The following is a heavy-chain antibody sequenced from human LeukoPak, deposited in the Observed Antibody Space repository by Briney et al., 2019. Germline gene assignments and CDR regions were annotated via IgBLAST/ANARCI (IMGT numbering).Heavy chain of an antibody. CDR1: GFSFSTYG. CDR2: IRYDGSHK. CDR3: AKDEFGSGSYFVPDF. D-gene: IGHD3-10*01. V-gene: IGHV3-30*02. J-gene: IGHJ4*02. Sequence: GGSLRLSCEGSGFSFSTYGIHWVRQAPGKGLEWVTFIRYDGSHKYYADSVKGRFTISRDDSKNTLYLQMNSLRPEDTAVYYCAKDEFGSGSYFVPDFWGQGTLVTVSS.